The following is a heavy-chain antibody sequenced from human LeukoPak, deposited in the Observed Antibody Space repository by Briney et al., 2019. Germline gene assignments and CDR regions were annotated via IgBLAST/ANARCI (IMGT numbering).Heavy chain of an antibody. Sequence: EASVKVSFKVSGYTLTELSMHWVRQAPGKGLEWMGGFDPEDGETIYAQKFQGRVTMTEDTSTDTAYMELSSLRSEDTAVYYCATVLGGGYELDYWGQGTLVTVSS. V-gene: IGHV1-24*01. J-gene: IGHJ4*02. CDR2: FDPEDGET. CDR3: ATVLGGGYELDY. D-gene: IGHD5-12*01. CDR1: GYTLTELS.